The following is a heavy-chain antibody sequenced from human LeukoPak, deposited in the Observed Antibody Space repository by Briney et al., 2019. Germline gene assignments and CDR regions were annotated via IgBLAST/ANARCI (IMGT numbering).Heavy chain of an antibody. J-gene: IGHJ5*02. CDR2: ISAYNGNT. V-gene: IGHV1-18*01. D-gene: IGHD2-2*01. CDR3: GKDKDCSSTSCYLSGGRNWFDP. Sequence: ASVKVSCKASGYTFTSYGISWVRQAPGQGLEWMSWISAYNGNTNYAQKLQGRVTMTTDTSTSTAYMELRNLIADDTAVYYCGKDKDCSSTSCYLSGGRNWFDPWGQGTLVTVSS. CDR1: GYTFTSYG.